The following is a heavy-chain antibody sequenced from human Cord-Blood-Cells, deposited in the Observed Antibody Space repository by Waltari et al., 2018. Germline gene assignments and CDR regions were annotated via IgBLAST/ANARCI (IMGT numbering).Heavy chain of an antibody. J-gene: IGHJ4*02. CDR3: ARDHDYGDYYFDY. CDR1: GFTFSSSW. Sequence: EVQLVETGGGLVQPGGSLRLSCAASGFTFSSSWMSWVGQAPGKGLEWVANIKQDGSEKYYVDSVKGRFTISRDNAKNSLYLQMNSLRAEDTAVYYCARDHDYGDYYFDYWGQGTLVTVSS. D-gene: IGHD4-17*01. CDR2: IKQDGSEK. V-gene: IGHV3-7*01.